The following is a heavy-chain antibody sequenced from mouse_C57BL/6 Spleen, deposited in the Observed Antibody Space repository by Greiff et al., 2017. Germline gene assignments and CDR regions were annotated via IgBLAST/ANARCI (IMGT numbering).Heavy chain of an antibody. J-gene: IGHJ2*01. V-gene: IGHV1-80*01. CDR3: ARGGIYYGSSCFDY. Sequence: VQLQQSGAELVKPGASVKISCKASGYAFSSYWMNWVKQRPGKGLEWIGQIYPGDGDTNYNGKFKGKATLTADKSSSTAYMQLSSLTSEDSAVYFCARGGIYYGSSCFDYWGQGTTLTVSS. CDR2: IYPGDGDT. CDR1: GYAFSSYW. D-gene: IGHD1-1*01.